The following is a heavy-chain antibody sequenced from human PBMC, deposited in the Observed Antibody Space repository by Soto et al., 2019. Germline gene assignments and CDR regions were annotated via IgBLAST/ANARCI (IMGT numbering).Heavy chain of an antibody. J-gene: IGHJ4*02. CDR3: ARDPYGDYYFDY. D-gene: IGHD4-17*01. CDR2: INSDGSST. Sequence: VGSLRLSCAASGFTFSSYWMHWVRQAPGKGLVWVSRINSDGSSTSYADSVKGRFTISRDNAKNTLYLQMNSLRAEDTAVYYCARDPYGDYYFDYWGQGTLVTVSS. V-gene: IGHV3-74*01. CDR1: GFTFSSYW.